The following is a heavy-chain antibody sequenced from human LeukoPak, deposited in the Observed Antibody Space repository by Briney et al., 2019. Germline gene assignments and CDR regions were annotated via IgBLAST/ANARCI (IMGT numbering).Heavy chain of an antibody. V-gene: IGHV3-30-3*01. J-gene: IGHJ1*01. Sequence: GGSLRLSCAASGFTFSSYAMHWVRQAPGKGLEWVAVISYDGSNKYYADSVKGRFTISRDNSKNTLYLQMNSLRAEDTAVYYCAQDLYYYDSSGYYVKYFQHWGQGTLVTVSS. D-gene: IGHD3-22*01. CDR1: GFTFSSYA. CDR2: ISYDGSNK. CDR3: AQDLYYYDSSGYYVKYFQH.